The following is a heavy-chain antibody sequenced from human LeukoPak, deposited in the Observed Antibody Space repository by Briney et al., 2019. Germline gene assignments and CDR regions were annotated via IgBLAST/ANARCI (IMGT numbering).Heavy chain of an antibody. Sequence: SVKVSCKASGYTFTGYYMHWVRQAPGQGLEWMGGIIPIFGTANYAQKFQGRVTITADKSTSTAYMELNNLRSEDTAMYYCASRGINYWSYYYYMDVWGKGTTVTVSS. CDR2: IIPIFGTA. D-gene: IGHD3-10*01. J-gene: IGHJ6*03. CDR1: GYTFTGYY. CDR3: ASRGINYWSYYYYMDV. V-gene: IGHV1-69*06.